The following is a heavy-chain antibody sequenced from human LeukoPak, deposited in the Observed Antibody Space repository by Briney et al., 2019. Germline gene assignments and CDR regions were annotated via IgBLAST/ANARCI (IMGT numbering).Heavy chain of an antibody. CDR2: VNPDGSSI. D-gene: IGHD3-16*01. J-gene: IGHJ4*02. CDR3: GRGGSYGDY. CDR1: GSTFSRYW. V-gene: IGHV3-74*01. Sequence: PGGSLRLSCAASGSTFSRYWMHWVRQVPGKGLVWVSRVNPDGSSITYADSVKGRFTSSRDNAKNTLYLQMNRLRVEDTAVYYCGRGGSYGDYWGQGILVTVSS.